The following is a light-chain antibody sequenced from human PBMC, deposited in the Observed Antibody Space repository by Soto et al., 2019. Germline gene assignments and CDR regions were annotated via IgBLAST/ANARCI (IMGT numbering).Light chain of an antibody. CDR1: QPVSSNF. V-gene: IGKV3-20*01. J-gene: IGKJ5*01. CDR2: GVS. Sequence: EIVLTHSPGTLSLSPGESAALSCRASQPVSSNFLAWYQQKPGQAPRLLIYGVSSRASGIPDRFFGSGSGTDFTLTINRLEPEDFAVYYCQQYANSPITFGQGTRLEIK. CDR3: QQYANSPIT.